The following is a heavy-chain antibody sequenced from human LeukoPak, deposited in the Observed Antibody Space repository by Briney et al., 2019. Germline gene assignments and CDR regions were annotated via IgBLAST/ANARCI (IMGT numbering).Heavy chain of an antibody. D-gene: IGHD2-15*01. CDR2: IYHSGST. CDR3: ARVVRGSCYLCDYYYYMDV. V-gene: IGHV4-38-2*02. Sequence: SETLSLTCTVSGYSISSGYYWGWIRQAPGKGLEWIGSIYHSGSTYYNPSLKSRVTMSVDTSKNQFSLKLSSVTAADTAVYYCARVVRGSCYLCDYYYYMDVWGKGTTVTISS. CDR1: GYSISSGYY. J-gene: IGHJ6*03.